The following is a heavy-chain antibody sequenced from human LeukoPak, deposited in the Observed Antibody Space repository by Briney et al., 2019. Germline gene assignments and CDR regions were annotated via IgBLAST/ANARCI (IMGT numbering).Heavy chain of an antibody. Sequence: PGGSLRLSCAASGFTFSSYSMNWVRQAPGKGLEWVSSISSSSSYIYYADSVKGRFTISRDNAKNSLYLQMNSLRAEDTAVYYCARGLGYSSGWIWAFDIWGQGTMVTVSS. D-gene: IGHD6-19*01. CDR1: GFTFSSYS. J-gene: IGHJ3*02. V-gene: IGHV3-21*01. CDR3: ARGLGYSSGWIWAFDI. CDR2: ISSSSSYI.